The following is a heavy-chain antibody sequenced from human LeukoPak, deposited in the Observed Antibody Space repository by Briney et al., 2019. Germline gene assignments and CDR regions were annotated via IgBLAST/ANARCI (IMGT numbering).Heavy chain of an antibody. Sequence: SETLSLTCTVSGDSIRNFFWSWIRQPADKGLEWIGRIYFSGSANYNPSLESRVTMSVDTSKNQFHLKLSSVTAADTAVYYCARDFETCSSTTCSIAFDIWGQGTVVTVSS. CDR1: GDSIRNFF. CDR3: ARDFETCSSTTCSIAFDI. D-gene: IGHD2-2*01. J-gene: IGHJ3*02. CDR2: IYFSGSA. V-gene: IGHV4-4*07.